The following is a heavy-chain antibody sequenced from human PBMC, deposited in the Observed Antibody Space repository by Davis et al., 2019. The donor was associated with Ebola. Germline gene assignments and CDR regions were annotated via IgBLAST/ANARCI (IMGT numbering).Heavy chain of an antibody. CDR3: ARHGIAAAGINQKSYYYYYGMDV. Sequence: ASVKVSCKASGYTFTSYGISWVRQAPGQGLEWMGWISAYNSNTNYAQKLQGRVTMTTDTSTSTAYMELRSLRSDDTAVYYCARHGIAAAGINQKSYYYYYGMDVWGQGTTVTVSS. V-gene: IGHV1-18*01. J-gene: IGHJ6*02. CDR1: GYTFTSYG. CDR2: ISAYNSNT. D-gene: IGHD6-13*01.